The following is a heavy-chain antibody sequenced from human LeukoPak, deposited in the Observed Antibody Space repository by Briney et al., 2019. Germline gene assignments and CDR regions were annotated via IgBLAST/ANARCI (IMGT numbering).Heavy chain of an antibody. Sequence: PSETMPLTCTGSGGSISSYYWSWIRQPPGKGREWIGYICTSGSTNYNPSLKSRVTISVDTSKNQFSLKLSSVTAADTAVYYCARQLRYFDWRIDYWGQGTLVTVSS. CDR3: ARQLRYFDWRIDY. CDR2: ICTSGST. CDR1: GGSISSYY. V-gene: IGHV4-4*09. D-gene: IGHD3-9*01. J-gene: IGHJ4*02.